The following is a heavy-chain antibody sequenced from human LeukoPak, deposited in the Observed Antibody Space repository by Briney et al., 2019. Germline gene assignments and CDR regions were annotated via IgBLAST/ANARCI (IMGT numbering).Heavy chain of an antibody. CDR2: IIPIFGTA. V-gene: IGHV1-69*06. J-gene: IGHJ6*04. CDR1: GGTFSSYA. Sequence: ASVKVSCKASGGTFSSYAISWVRQAPGQGLEWMGGIIPIFGTADYAQKFQGRVTITADKSTSTAYMELSSLRSEDTAVYYCARSPWAVVPAKIHYYYGMDVWGKGTTVTVSS. CDR3: ARSPWAVVPAKIHYYYGMDV. D-gene: IGHD2-2*01.